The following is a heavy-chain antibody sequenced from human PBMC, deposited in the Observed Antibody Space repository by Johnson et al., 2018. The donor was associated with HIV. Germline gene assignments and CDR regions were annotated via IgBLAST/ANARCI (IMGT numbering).Heavy chain of an antibody. V-gene: IGHV3-30*02. CDR2: IRYDGSNK. D-gene: IGHD6-6*01. CDR3: ARAERSSSGVDAFDS. Sequence: QVQLVESGGGVVQPGRSLRLSCAASGFTFSNYGMHWVRQAPGKGLEWVAFIRYDGSNKYYADSVKGRFTISRDNSKNTLYLQMNSLRAEDTAVYYCARAERSSSGVDAFDSWGQGTMVTV. CDR1: GFTFSNYG. J-gene: IGHJ3*02.